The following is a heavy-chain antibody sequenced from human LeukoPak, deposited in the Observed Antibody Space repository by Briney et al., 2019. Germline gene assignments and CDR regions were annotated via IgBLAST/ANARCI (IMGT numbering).Heavy chain of an antibody. CDR1: GFTFSTFA. CDR3: AREGDILTAPDY. D-gene: IGHD3-9*01. V-gene: IGHV3-23*01. J-gene: IGHJ4*02. CDR2: IFPSGGEI. Sequence: GGSLRLSCAASGFTFSTFAMIWVRQPPGKGLEWVSSIFPSGGEIHYADSVRGRFTISRDNSKSTLSLQMNSLRAEDTAVYYCAREGDILTAPDYWGQGTLVTVSS.